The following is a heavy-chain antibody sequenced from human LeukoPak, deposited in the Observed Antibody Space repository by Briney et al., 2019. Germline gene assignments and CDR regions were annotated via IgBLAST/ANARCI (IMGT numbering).Heavy chain of an antibody. CDR1: GGSISSHY. CDR3: ARDRSGSSTGWFDP. D-gene: IGHD1-26*01. CDR2: IYYSGST. Sequence: PSETLSLTCTVSGGSISSHYWSWIRQPPGKGLEWIGYIYYSGSTNYNPSLKSRVTISVDTSKNQFSLKLSSVTAADTAVYYCARDRSGSSTGWFDPWGQGTLVTVSS. J-gene: IGHJ5*02. V-gene: IGHV4-59*11.